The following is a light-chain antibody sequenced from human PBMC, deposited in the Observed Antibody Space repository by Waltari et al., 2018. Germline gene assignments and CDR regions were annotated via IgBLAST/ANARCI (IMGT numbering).Light chain of an antibody. CDR2: KVS. Sequence: DVVMPQSPLSLPVTLGQPASISCRSSQSLVSSDGNTYWNWFQQRPGHAPRRLIYKVSNRESGVPGRFSGSGSGTDFTLKISRVEAEDVGVYYCMQGTHMYTFGQGTKLEIK. CDR1: QSLVSSDGNTY. V-gene: IGKV2-30*01. J-gene: IGKJ2*01. CDR3: MQGTHMYT.